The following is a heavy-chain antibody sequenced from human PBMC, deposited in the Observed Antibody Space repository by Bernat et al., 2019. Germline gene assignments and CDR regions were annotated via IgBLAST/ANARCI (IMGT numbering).Heavy chain of an antibody. CDR1: GGTFSSYT. D-gene: IGHD3-22*01. J-gene: IGHJ4*02. V-gene: IGHV1-69*02. CDR2: IIPILGIA. CDR3: ARDYYDSSGYEAGSMPFDY. Sequence: QVQLVQSGAEVKKPGSSVKVSCKASGGTFSSYTISWVRQAPGQGLEWMGRIIPILGIANYAQKFQGRVTITADKSTSTAYMELRSLRSEDTAVYYCARDYYDSSGYEAGSMPFDYWGQGTLVTVSS.